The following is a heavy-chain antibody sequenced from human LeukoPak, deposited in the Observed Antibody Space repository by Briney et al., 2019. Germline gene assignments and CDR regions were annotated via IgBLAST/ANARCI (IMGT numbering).Heavy chain of an antibody. CDR3: ARAHYYDSSGYSNWFDP. V-gene: IGHV4-34*01. CDR1: GGSFSGYY. D-gene: IGHD3-22*01. J-gene: IGHJ5*02. Sequence: SETLSLTCAVYGGSFSGYYWSWIRQPPGKGLEWIGEINHSGSTNYNPSLKGRVTISVDTSKNQFSLKLSSVTAADTAVYYCARAHYYDSSGYSNWFDPWGQGTLVTVSS. CDR2: INHSGST.